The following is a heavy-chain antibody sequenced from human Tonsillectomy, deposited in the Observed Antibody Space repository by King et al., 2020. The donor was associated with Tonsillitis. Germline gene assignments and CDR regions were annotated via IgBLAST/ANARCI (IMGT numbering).Heavy chain of an antibody. D-gene: IGHD5/OR15-5a*01. J-gene: IGHJ4*02. CDR1: GFTVSSNY. Sequence: VQLVESGGGLAQPGESLRLSCAVSGFTVSSNYINWVRQSPGKGLEWVSIIYSDGAAYYADSVKGRFTISRDNSKNTVYLQMNSLRAEDTAVYYCARATVLYAPFDSWGQGPLVTVSS. CDR2: IYSDGAA. V-gene: IGHV3-66*01. CDR3: ARATVLYAPFDS.